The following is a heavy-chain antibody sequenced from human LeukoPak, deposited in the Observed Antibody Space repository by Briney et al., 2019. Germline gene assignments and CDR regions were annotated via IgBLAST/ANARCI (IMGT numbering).Heavy chain of an antibody. V-gene: IGHV6-1*01. Sequence: SQTLSLTCAISGDSVSSNSVTWNWIRQPPSRGLEWLGRTYYRSTWYNEYAVCVRGRITVKPDTSKNQYSLPLNSVTPEDTAVYYCARRLTQYDCFDPWGQGILVTVSS. CDR3: ARRLTQYDCFDP. CDR1: GDSVSSNSVT. J-gene: IGHJ5*02. D-gene: IGHD2-15*01. CDR2: TYYRSTWYN.